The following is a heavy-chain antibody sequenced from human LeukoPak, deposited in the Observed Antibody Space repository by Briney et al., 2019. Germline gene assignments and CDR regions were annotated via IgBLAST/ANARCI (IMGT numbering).Heavy chain of an antibody. D-gene: IGHD2-15*01. CDR1: GFTFSSYG. Sequence: GRSLRLSCAASGFTFSSYGMHWVRQAPGKGLEWVAFISYDGSNKYYADSVKGRFTISRDNSKNTLYLQMNSLRAEDTAMYYCARAQSGAVDYWGQGTLVTVSS. CDR3: ARAQSGAVDY. J-gene: IGHJ4*02. CDR2: ISYDGSNK. V-gene: IGHV3-30*03.